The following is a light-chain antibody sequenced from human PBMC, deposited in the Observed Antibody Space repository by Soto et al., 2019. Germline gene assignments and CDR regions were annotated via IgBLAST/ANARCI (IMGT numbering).Light chain of an antibody. Sequence: QSVLTQPPSASGSPGQSVTISCTGTTSDVGSYVFVSWYQQHPGKAPKLMIYEVSKRPSGVPDRFSGSKSGNTASLTVSGLQVEVEADYYCSLAGGVSLIFGGGTKVTVL. CDR3: SLAGGVSLI. CDR2: EVS. J-gene: IGLJ2*01. V-gene: IGLV2-8*01. CDR1: TSDVGSYVF.